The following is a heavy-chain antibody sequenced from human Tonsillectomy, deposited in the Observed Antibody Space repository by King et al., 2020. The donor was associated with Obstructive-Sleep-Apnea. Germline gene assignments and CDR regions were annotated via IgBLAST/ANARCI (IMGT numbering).Heavy chain of an antibody. V-gene: IGHV4-59*01. CDR3: ARALESGSCAFDI. Sequence: MQLQESGPGLLKPSETLSLTCTVSGGSISSYYWSWIRQPPGKGLEWIGFIFYTGSTNYIPSLKTRVTISVDTSKNQFSLKLSSVTAADTAVYYCARALESGSCAFDIWGQGTMVTVSS. D-gene: IGHD3-3*01. CDR1: GGSISSYY. CDR2: IFYTGST. J-gene: IGHJ3*02.